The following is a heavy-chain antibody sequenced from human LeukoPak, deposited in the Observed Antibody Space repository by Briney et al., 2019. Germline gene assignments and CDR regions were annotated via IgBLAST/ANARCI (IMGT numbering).Heavy chain of an antibody. D-gene: IGHD7-27*01. Sequence: SETLSLTCTVSSGSISSGNYYWTWIRQTAAKGLEWIGRIHTSGSTNYNPSLESRVAISIDMSKNQFSLNWNSVTAADTGVYYCVRDRAGDSFDIWGQGTMVTVSS. CDR2: IHTSGST. J-gene: IGHJ3*02. CDR3: VRDRAGDSFDI. V-gene: IGHV4-61*02. CDR1: SGSISSGNYY.